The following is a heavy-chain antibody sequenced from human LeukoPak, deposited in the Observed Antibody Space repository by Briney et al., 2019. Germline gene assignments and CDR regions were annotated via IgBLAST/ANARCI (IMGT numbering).Heavy chain of an antibody. V-gene: IGHV1-24*01. D-gene: IGHD4-17*01. CDR2: FNPEDVET. J-gene: IGHJ4*02. CDR1: GYTLTEIS. Sequence: ASVKVSCTVSGYTLTEISMHWVRQAPGQGLGWMGGFNPEDVETIYARSFQGRLTVTEDTSTDTAYMELSSLRAEDTAMYYCATEIVGYGDVHYFDSWGQGTLVTVSS. CDR3: ATEIVGYGDVHYFDS.